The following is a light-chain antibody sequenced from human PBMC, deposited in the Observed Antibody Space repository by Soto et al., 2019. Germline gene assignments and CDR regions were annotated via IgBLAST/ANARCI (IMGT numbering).Light chain of an antibody. V-gene: IGKV3-20*01. CDR2: NSS. Sequence: ETVLTQSPGTLSLSLGERATLSCRASQSVRSNYLAWYQQKPGQAPRLLIYNSSTRATGIPDRFSGSGSGTDFTLTISRLEPEDFALYYCQQYRDLPQTFGQGTKV. CDR3: QQYRDLPQT. J-gene: IGKJ1*01. CDR1: QSVRSNY.